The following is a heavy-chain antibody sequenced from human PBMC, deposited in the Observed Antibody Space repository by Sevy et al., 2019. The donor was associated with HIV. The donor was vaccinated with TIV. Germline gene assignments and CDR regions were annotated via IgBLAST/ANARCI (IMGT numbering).Heavy chain of an antibody. Sequence: GGSLRLSCAASGFTFSSYSMNWVRQAPGKGLEWVSYISSSSSTIYYADSVKGRFTISRDNAKNSLYLQMNSLRDEDTAVYYCARAGPREAVAKHYYYYYGMDVWGQGTTVTVSS. CDR3: ARAGPREAVAKHYYYYYGMDV. J-gene: IGHJ6*02. CDR2: ISSSSSTI. V-gene: IGHV3-48*02. CDR1: GFTFSSYS. D-gene: IGHD6-19*01.